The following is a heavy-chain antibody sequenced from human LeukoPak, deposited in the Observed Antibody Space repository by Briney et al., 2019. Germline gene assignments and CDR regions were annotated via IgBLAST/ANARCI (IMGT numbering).Heavy chain of an antibody. J-gene: IGHJ4*02. CDR2: INHSGST. CDR1: GGSFSGYY. Sequence: PSETLSLTCAVYGGSFSGYYWSWIRQPPGKGLEWIGEINHSGSTNYNPSLKSRVTISVDTSKNQFSLKLSSVTAADTAVYYCARHGRIYYGSGSYKIDYWGQGTLVTVSS. D-gene: IGHD3-10*01. V-gene: IGHV4-34*01. CDR3: ARHGRIYYGSGSYKIDY.